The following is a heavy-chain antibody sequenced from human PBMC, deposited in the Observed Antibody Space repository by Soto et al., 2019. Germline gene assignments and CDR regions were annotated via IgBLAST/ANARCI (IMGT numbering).Heavy chain of an antibody. CDR1: GYTFTGYY. CDR3: ATLLRYFDWPFDY. D-gene: IGHD3-9*01. CDR2: INPNSGGT. V-gene: IGHV1-2*02. J-gene: IGHJ4*02. Sequence: ASVKVSCKASGYTFTGYYMHWVRQAPGQGLEWMGWINPNSGGTNYAQKFQGRVTMTRDTSISTAYMELSRLRSDDTAVYYRATLLRYFDWPFDYWGQGTLVTVSS.